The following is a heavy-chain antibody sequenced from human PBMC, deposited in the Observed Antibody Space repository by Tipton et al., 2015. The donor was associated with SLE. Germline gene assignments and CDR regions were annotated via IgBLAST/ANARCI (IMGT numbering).Heavy chain of an antibody. J-gene: IGHJ6*02. CDR3: ASLGPAANPYYYYYGMDV. Sequence: TLSLTCTVSGGSISSGSYYWSWIRQPAGKGLEWIGRIYTSGSTNYNPSLKSRVTISVDTSKNQFSLKLSSVTAADTAVYYCASLGPAANPYYYYYGMDVWGQGTTVTVSS. CDR1: GGSISSGSYY. V-gene: IGHV4-61*02. CDR2: IYTSGST. D-gene: IGHD2-2*01.